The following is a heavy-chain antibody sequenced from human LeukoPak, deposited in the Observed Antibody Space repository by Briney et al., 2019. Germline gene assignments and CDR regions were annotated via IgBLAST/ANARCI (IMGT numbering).Heavy chain of an antibody. CDR2: IIPILGIA. V-gene: IGHV1-69*04. CDR3: ARDRGIAAAGTYY. D-gene: IGHD6-13*01. CDR1: GGTFSSYA. J-gene: IGHJ4*02. Sequence: SVKVSCKASGGTFSSYAISWVRQAPGQGLEWMGRIIPILGIANYAQKFQGRVTITADKSTSTAYIELSSLRSEDTAVYYCARDRGIAAAGTYYWGQGTLVTVSS.